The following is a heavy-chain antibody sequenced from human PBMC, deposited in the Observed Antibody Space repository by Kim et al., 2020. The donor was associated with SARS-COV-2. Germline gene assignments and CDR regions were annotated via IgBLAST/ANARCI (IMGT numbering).Heavy chain of an antibody. D-gene: IGHD1-26*01. Sequence: GGSLRLSRKTSGFNFEDYAMSWVRLAPGKGLEWVSSIRAKSYGGAEEYAATVKGRFSISRDDAERILYLEMNSLKIDDTAVYYCARALVGVFEYFEDWGQGTRVAVSS. CDR2: IRAKSYGGAE. CDR3: ARALVGVFEYFED. J-gene: IGHJ1*01. CDR1: GFNFEDYA. V-gene: IGHV3-49*04.